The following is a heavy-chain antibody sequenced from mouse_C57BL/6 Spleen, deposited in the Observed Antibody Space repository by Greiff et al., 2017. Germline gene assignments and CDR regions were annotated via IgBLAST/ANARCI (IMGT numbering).Heavy chain of an antibody. CDR2: ISSGSSTI. Sequence: EVMLVESGGGLVKPGGSLKLSCAASGFTFSDYGMHWVRQAPEKGLEWVAYISSGSSTIYYADTVKGRFTISRDNAKNTLFLQMTSLRSEDTAMYYCAITYSYWAMDYWGQGTSVTVSS. CDR1: GFTFSDYG. J-gene: IGHJ4*01. CDR3: AITYSYWAMDY. D-gene: IGHD2-12*01. V-gene: IGHV5-17*01.